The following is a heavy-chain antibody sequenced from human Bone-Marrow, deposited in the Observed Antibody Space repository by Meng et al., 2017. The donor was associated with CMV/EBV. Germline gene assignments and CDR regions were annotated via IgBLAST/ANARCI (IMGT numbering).Heavy chain of an antibody. CDR2: TYYRSKWYN. V-gene: IGHV6-1*01. J-gene: IGHJ6*02. Sequence: SQTLSLTCAISGDSVSSNSAAWNWIRQSPSRGLEWLGRTYYRSKWYNDYAVSVKSRITINPDTSKNQFSPQLNSVTPEDTAVYYCAGRITGTTDYYYYGMDVWRQGTTVTVSS. CDR3: AGRITGTTDYYYYGMDV. CDR1: GDSVSSNSAA. D-gene: IGHD1-14*01.